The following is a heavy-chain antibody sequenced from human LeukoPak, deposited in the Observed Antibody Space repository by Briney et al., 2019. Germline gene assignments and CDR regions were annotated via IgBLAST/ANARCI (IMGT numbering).Heavy chain of an antibody. CDR3: AKDSAYYYDSSGFEY. D-gene: IGHD3-22*01. J-gene: IGHJ4*02. CDR2: IRFDGSNK. Sequence: GGSLRLSCAASGFTFSNYDIHWVRQAPGKGLEWVAFIRFDGSNKYYADSVKGRFTISRDNSKNTLYLQMNSLRAEDTAVYYCAKDSAYYYDSSGFEYWGQGTLVTVSS. V-gene: IGHV3-30*02. CDR1: GFTFSNYD.